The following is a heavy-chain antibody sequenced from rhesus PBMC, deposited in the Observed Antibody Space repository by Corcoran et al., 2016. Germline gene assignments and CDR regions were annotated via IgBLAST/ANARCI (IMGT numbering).Heavy chain of an antibody. CDR3: AKAGYSNSYFDY. Sequence: EVQLVQSGAEVKRPGESLTISCKTSGSSFTSYWISWVRPLPEKGLEWRGAIDPSDSDTRYSPSVQGQVTISADKSISTAYLQWSSLKASDTATYYCAKAGYSNSYFDYWGQGVLVTVSS. V-gene: IGHV5-20*02. CDR1: GSSFTSYW. CDR2: IDPSDSDT. J-gene: IGHJ4*01. D-gene: IGHD4-23*01.